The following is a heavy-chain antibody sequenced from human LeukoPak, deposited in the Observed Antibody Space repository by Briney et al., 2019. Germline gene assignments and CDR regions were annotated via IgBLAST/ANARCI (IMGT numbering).Heavy chain of an antibody. Sequence: GASVKVSCKASGYTFTSYGISWVRQAPGQRLEWMGWISAYNGNTNYAQKLQGRVTMTTDTSTSTACMELRSLRSDDTAVYYCVRDYYGSGSYYYFDYWGQGTLVTVSS. J-gene: IGHJ4*02. V-gene: IGHV1-18*01. CDR2: ISAYNGNT. CDR1: GYTFTSYG. D-gene: IGHD3-10*01. CDR3: VRDYYGSGSYYYFDY.